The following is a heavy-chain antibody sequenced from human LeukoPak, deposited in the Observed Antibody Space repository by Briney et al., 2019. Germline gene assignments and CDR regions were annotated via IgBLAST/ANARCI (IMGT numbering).Heavy chain of an antibody. D-gene: IGHD4-17*01. Sequence: GGSLRLSCAASGFTFSSYEMNWVRQAPGKGLEWVSYISSSGSTIYYADSVKGRFTISRDNAKNSLYLQMNSLRAEDTAVYYCARGYGDYAIDYWGQGTLVTVSS. CDR2: ISSSGSTI. CDR1: GFTFSSYE. J-gene: IGHJ4*02. CDR3: ARGYGDYAIDY. V-gene: IGHV3-48*03.